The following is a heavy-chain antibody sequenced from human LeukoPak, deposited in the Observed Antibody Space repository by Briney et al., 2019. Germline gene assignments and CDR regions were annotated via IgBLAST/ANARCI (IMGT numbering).Heavy chain of an antibody. V-gene: IGHV4-34*01. CDR2: INHSGST. J-gene: IGHJ4*02. CDR3: ARGGYFDSSGYPNPLDS. D-gene: IGHD3-22*01. CDR1: GVSFGGYY. Sequence: PSETLSLTCAVYGVSFGGYYWTWIRQPPGKGPEWIGEINHSGSTNYNPSLKGRAIMSVDTAKNQFSLKLNSVSAADTAMYYCARGGYFDSSGYPNPLDSWGQGTLVTVSS.